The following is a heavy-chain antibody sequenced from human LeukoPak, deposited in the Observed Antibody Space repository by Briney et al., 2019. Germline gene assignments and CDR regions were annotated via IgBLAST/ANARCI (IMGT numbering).Heavy chain of an antibody. CDR3: ATSPVYSSSGHFDY. J-gene: IGHJ4*02. CDR1: GFTFSSYA. V-gene: IGHV3-23*01. CDR2: ISGSGGST. Sequence: GGSLRLSCAASGFTFSSYAMSWVRQAPGKGLGWVSAISGSGGSTYYADSVKGRFTISRDNSKNTLYLQMNSLRAEDTAVYYCATSPVYSSSGHFDYWGQGTLVTVSS. D-gene: IGHD6-6*01.